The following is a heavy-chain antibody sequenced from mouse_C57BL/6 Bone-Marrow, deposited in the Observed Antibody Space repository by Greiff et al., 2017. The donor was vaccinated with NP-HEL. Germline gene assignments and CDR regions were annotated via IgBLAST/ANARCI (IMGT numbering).Heavy chain of an antibody. Sequence: EVQRVESGGGLVKPGGSLKLSCAASGFTFSSYAMSWVRQTPEKRLEWVATISDGGSYTYYPDNVKGRFTISRDNAKNNLYLQMSHLKSEDTAMYYCARDRGIYYDYPAWFAYWGQGTLVTVSA. J-gene: IGHJ3*01. D-gene: IGHD2-4*01. V-gene: IGHV5-4*01. CDR1: GFTFSSYA. CDR3: ARDRGIYYDYPAWFAY. CDR2: ISDGGSYT.